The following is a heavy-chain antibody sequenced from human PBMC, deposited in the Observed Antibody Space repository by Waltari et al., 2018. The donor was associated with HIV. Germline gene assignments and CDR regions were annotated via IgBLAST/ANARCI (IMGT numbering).Heavy chain of an antibody. V-gene: IGHV4-38-2*02. J-gene: IGHJ2*01. CDR1: GYSISSGYY. D-gene: IGHD3-3*01. CDR2: LYHSGST. CDR3: ARDSDSFDL. Sequence: QVQLQESGPGLVKPSETLSLTCAVSGYSISSGYYWGWIRQPPGKGLAWIGSLYHSGSTYYNPSLKSRVTISVDTSKNQFSLKLSSVTAADTAVYYCARDSDSFDLWGRGTLVTVSS.